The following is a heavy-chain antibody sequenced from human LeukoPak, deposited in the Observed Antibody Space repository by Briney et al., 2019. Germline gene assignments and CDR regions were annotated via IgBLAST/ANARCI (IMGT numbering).Heavy chain of an antibody. J-gene: IGHJ3*02. CDR2: ISYDGSNK. CDR3: AKRSRSTSLDAFDI. D-gene: IGHD2-2*01. V-gene: IGHV3-30*18. Sequence: PGGSLRLSCAASGFTFSSYGMHWVRQAPGKGLEWVAVISYDGSNKYYADSVKGRFTISRDNSKNTLYLQVNSLRAEDTAVYYCAKRSRSTSLDAFDIWGQGTMVTVSS. CDR1: GFTFSSYG.